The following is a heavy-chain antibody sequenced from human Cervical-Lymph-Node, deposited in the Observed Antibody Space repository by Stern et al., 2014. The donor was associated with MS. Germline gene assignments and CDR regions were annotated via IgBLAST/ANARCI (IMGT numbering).Heavy chain of an antibody. CDR3: ARAIFGV. V-gene: IGHV3-53*01. J-gene: IGHJ3*01. CDR1: GFTVSNNY. CDR2: IYTDDST. Sequence: EMQLVESGGGLIQPGGSLRLSCAAPGFTVSNNYMSWVRQAPGKGLEWVSLIYTDDSTYYAGSVKGRFTISRDSSKNKLFLQMNSLRAEDTAVYYCARAIFGVWGQGTMVTVSS.